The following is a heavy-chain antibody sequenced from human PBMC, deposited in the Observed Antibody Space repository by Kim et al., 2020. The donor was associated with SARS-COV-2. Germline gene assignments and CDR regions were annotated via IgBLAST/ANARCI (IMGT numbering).Heavy chain of an antibody. Sequence: NDNPSLKSRVTISVDTSKNQFSLKLSYVTAADTAVYYCERDRVSGGIDYWGQGTLVTVSS. D-gene: IGHD2-15*01. V-gene: IGHV4-4*07. J-gene: IGHJ4*02. CDR3: ERDRVSGGIDY.